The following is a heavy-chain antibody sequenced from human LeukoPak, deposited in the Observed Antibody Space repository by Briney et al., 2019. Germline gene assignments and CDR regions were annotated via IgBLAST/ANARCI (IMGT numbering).Heavy chain of an antibody. D-gene: IGHD3-10*01. CDR3: ARVSASGSKGYYYYYYGMDV. J-gene: IGHJ6*02. CDR2: IYHSGST. Sequence: SETLSLTCAVSGGSISGGGYSWSWIRQPPGKGLEWIGYIYHSGSTYYNPSLKSRVTISVDRSKNQFSLKLSSVTAADTAVYYCARVSASGSKGYYYYYYGMDVWGQGTTVTVSS. CDR1: GGSISGGGYS. V-gene: IGHV4-30-2*01.